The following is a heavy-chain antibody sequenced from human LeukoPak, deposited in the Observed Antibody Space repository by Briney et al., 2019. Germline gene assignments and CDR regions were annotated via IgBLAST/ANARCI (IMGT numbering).Heavy chain of an antibody. CDR2: ISGSGSDI. CDR1: GFTLSDSY. V-gene: IGHV3-11*01. D-gene: IGHD2-8*01. CDR3: STDPRLLMY. J-gene: IGHJ4*01. Sequence: GGSLRLSCTASGFTLSDSYMTWIRQTPGKGLEWLAYISGSGSDIYYADSVKGRFTISRDNAKNSLYLQMNSLRPEDTALYYCSTDPRLLMYWGHGTLVTVSS.